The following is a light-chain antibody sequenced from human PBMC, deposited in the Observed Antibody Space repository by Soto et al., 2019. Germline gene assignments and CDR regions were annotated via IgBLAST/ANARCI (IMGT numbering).Light chain of an antibody. CDR3: QKYNGAFWT. Sequence: EIVMTQSPATLSVSPGETASLSCRASQSAGNFLAWYQQKPGQAPRLLIYYISTRATGIPARFSGSGSGTEFTLTISSLQPEDVATYYCQKYNGAFWTFGQGTKVDNK. V-gene: IGKV3D-15*01. CDR2: YIS. CDR1: QSAGNF. J-gene: IGKJ1*01.